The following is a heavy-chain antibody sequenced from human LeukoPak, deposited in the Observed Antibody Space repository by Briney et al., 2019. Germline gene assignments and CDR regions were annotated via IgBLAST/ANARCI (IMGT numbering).Heavy chain of an antibody. CDR1: GDSFTSYW. CDR2: IYPGYADT. Sequence: GESLKISGKGSGDSFTSYWIGWVRQLPGKGLEGMGVIYPGYADTRSSPSFQGQVTISADKSISTAYLQWSSLKASDTAMYYCARPYGSATNWFAPWGQGTLVTVSS. CDR3: ARPYGSATNWFAP. J-gene: IGHJ5*02. D-gene: IGHD3-10*01. V-gene: IGHV5-51*01.